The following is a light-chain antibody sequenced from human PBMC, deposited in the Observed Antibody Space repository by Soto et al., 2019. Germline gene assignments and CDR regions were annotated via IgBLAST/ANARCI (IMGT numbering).Light chain of an antibody. V-gene: IGLV2-8*01. J-gene: IGLJ2*01. CDR3: RSYAGTNDYVV. CDR1: SNDVGGDKY. CDR2: EVT. Sequence: QSALTQPPSASGSPGQSVTISCTGTSNDVGGDKYVYWYQQHPGKAPKLMIYEVTQRPSGIPDRFSGSKSGNTAYLTVSGLQADDEADYFCRSYAGTNDYVVFGGGTKLTVL.